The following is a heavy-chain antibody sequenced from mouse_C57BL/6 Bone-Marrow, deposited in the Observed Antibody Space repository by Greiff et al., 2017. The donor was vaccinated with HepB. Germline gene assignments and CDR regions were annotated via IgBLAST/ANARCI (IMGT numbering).Heavy chain of an antibody. D-gene: IGHD1-1*01. Sequence: VQLQQSGPVLVKPGASVKMSCKASGYTFTDYYMNWVKQSHGKSLEWIGVINPYNGGTSYNQKFKGKATLTVDKSSSTAYMELNSLTSEDSAVYYCARWTYYGRTMDYWGQGTSVTVSS. J-gene: IGHJ4*01. CDR3: ARWTYYGRTMDY. CDR1: GYTFTDYY. V-gene: IGHV1-19*01. CDR2: INPYNGGT.